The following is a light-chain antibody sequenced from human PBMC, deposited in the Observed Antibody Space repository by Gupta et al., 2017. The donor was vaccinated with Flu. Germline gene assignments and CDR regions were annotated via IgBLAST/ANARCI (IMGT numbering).Light chain of an antibody. Sequence: GEGATLYCRASQSVSSRSLAWYQQKPGQAPRLLINGASNRATGIPDRFSGSGSGTYFTLTINRLEPEDFAVFYCQQYGSAPFTFGGGTKVEIK. CDR3: QQYGSAPFT. V-gene: IGKV3-20*01. CDR1: QSVSSRS. J-gene: IGKJ4*01. CDR2: GAS.